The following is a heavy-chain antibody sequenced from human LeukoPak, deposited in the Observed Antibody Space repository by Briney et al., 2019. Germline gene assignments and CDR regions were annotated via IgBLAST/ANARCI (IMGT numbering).Heavy chain of an antibody. CDR1: GFTFSYHW. D-gene: IGHD5-18*01. Sequence: GGSLRLSCAASGFTFSYHWMPWVRQAPGKGLEWVANIKNDGTVKNYVVSVKGRFTISRDNAKNSLYLQMNSLRAEDTGVYYCAKDSYSKGDYWGQGVLVTVSS. CDR2: IKNDGTVK. J-gene: IGHJ4*02. CDR3: AKDSYSKGDY. V-gene: IGHV3-7*01.